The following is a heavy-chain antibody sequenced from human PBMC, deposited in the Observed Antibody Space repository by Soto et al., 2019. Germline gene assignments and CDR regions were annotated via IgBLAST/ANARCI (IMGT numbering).Heavy chain of an antibody. D-gene: IGHD5-18*01. CDR1: GFTFSSYS. J-gene: IGHJ4*02. CDR3: ARDVDTAMAPGYFDY. V-gene: IGHV3-48*02. CDR2: ISSSSSTI. Sequence: EVQLVESGGGLVQPGGSLRLSCAASGFTFSSYSMNWVRQAPGKGLEWVSYISSSSSTIYYADSVKGRFTISRDNAKNSLYLQMNSLRDEDTAVYYCARDVDTAMAPGYFDYWGQGTLVTVSS.